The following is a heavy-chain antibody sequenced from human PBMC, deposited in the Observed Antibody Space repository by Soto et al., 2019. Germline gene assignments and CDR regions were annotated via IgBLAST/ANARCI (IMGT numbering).Heavy chain of an antibody. J-gene: IGHJ4*02. CDR3: AATSYSRGWYRDY. CDR1: GYSFTSYW. CDR2: IYPGDSDT. V-gene: IGHV5-51*01. Sequence: GESLKISCKGSGYSFTSYWIGWVRQMPGKGLEWMGIIYPGDSDTRYSPSFQGQVTISADKSISTAYLQWSSLKASDTAMYYCAATSYSRGWYRDYWGQGTLVTVSS. D-gene: IGHD6-19*01.